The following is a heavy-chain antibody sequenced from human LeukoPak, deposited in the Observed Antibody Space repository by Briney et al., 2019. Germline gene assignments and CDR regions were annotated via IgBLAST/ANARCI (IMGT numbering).Heavy chain of an antibody. CDR2: ISYDGSNK. V-gene: IGHV3-30*03. J-gene: IGHJ6*02. CDR3: ARDLPAAIPPYYYYYGMDV. Sequence: GGSLRLSCAASGFSFNTYGMHWVRQGPGKGLEWVAVISYDGSNKWYADSVKGRFTISRDNSKNTLYLQMNSLRPEDTAVYYCARDLPAAIPPYYYYYGMDVWGQGTTVTVSS. CDR1: GFSFNTYG. D-gene: IGHD2-2*01.